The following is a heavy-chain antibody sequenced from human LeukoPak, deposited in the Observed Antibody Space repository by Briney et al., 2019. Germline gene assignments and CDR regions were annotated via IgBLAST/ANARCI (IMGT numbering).Heavy chain of an antibody. CDR2: IKQDGSEK. D-gene: IGHD3-22*01. Sequence: GGSLRLSCAASGFTFSSYWMSWVRQAPGKGLEWVANIKQDGSEKYYVDSVKGRFTISRDNAKNSLYLQMNSLRAEDTAVYYCARDPYYDSSGLTLDYWGQGTLVTVSS. CDR1: GFTFSSYW. V-gene: IGHV3-7*01. J-gene: IGHJ4*02. CDR3: ARDPYYDSSGLTLDY.